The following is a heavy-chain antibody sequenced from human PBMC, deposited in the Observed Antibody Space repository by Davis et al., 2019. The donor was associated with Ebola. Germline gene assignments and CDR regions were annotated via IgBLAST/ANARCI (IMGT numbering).Heavy chain of an antibody. J-gene: IGHJ5*02. CDR2: ISYDGSNN. CDR3: AKNKIVVVVAATPMVFDP. D-gene: IGHD2-15*01. V-gene: IGHV3-30*18. CDR1: GFTFSSYG. Sequence: GGSLRLSCAASGFTFSSYGMHWVRQAPGKGLEWVAVISYDGSNNYYADSVKGRFTISRDNSKNTLYLQMNSLRAEDTAVYYCAKNKIVVVVAATPMVFDPWGQGTLVTVSS.